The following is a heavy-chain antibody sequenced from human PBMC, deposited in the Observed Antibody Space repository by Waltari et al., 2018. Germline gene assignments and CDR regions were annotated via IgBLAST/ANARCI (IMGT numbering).Heavy chain of an antibody. CDR2: MSYSGTT. V-gene: IGHV4-39*01. D-gene: IGHD5-12*01. CDR3: ATYIGASVGTAAFDV. Sequence: GWIRQATRQRPEWLATMSYSGTTYSSPTLKSRLTISSDTSKTQLFLKLGSVTAADTAVYYCATYIGASVGTAAFDVWGQGTMVSVSS. J-gene: IGHJ3*01.